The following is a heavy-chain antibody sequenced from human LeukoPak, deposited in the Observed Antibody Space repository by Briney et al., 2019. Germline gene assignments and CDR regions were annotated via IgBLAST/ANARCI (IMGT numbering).Heavy chain of an antibody. J-gene: IGHJ4*02. CDR1: GFIFSSYD. CDR2: IGIIGDR. CDR3: ARKGRDGYTFDY. Sequence: GGSLRLSCAASGFIFSSYDMHWVRQPTGKGLEWVSVIGIIGDRFYAGSVKGRFTISRENANNSLYLQMNSLSAEDPAVYYCARKGRDGYTFDYWGQGTLVTVSS. V-gene: IGHV3-13*01. D-gene: IGHD5-24*01.